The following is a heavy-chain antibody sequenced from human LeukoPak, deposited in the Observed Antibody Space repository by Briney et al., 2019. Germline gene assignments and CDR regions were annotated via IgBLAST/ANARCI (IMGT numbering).Heavy chain of an antibody. CDR3: ASSASGYYFRVGFDP. V-gene: IGHV4-39*01. D-gene: IGHD3-22*01. CDR1: GGSISSSSYY. Sequence: PSETLSLTCTVSGGSISSSSYYWGWIRQPPGKGLEWIGSIYYSGSTYYNPSLKSRVTISVDTSKNQLSLKLSSVTAADTAVYYCASSASGYYFRVGFDPWGQGTLVTVSS. CDR2: IYYSGST. J-gene: IGHJ5*02.